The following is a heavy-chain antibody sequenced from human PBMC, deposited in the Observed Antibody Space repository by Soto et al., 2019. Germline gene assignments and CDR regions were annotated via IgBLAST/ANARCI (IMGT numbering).Heavy chain of an antibody. D-gene: IGHD6-25*01. V-gene: IGHV1-8*01. J-gene: IGHJ4*02. Sequence: QVQLVQSGAEVKKPGASVKVSCKASGYTFATYDFAWVRQATGQGLEWMGWMNPNTGNTGYAQAFRGRVTMTRNTAIHTAYMELSSLRSEETAVYFCARRKERSGPYYLDYWGQGTLVTVSS. CDR1: GYTFATYD. CDR3: ARRKERSGPYYLDY. CDR2: MNPNTGNT.